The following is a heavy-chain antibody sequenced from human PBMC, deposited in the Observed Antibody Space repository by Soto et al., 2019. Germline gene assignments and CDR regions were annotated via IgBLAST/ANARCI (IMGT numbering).Heavy chain of an antibody. V-gene: IGHV3-53*01. J-gene: IGHJ4*02. CDR2: IYSGGST. Sequence: GGSLRLSCAASGFTVSSNYMSWVRQAPGKGLEWVSIIYSGGSTFYADSVKGRFTISRDNSKNTVYLQMNSLRAEDTAVYYCARGVPITPGTFDYRGQGTLVTVSS. D-gene: IGHD5-12*01. CDR3: ARGVPITPGTFDY. CDR1: GFTVSSNY.